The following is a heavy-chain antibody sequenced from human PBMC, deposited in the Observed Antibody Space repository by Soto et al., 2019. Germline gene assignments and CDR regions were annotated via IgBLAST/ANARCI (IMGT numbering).Heavy chain of an antibody. J-gene: IGHJ6*02. D-gene: IGHD3-9*01. CDR3: AREVLRYFDWLYPGMDV. CDR1: GYTFTSYG. V-gene: IGHV1-18*01. CDR2: ISAYNGNT. Sequence: ASVKVSCKASGYTFTSYGIRWVRQAPGQGLEWMGWISAYNGNTNYAQKLQGRVTMTTDTSTSTAYMELRSLRSDDTAVYYCAREVLRYFDWLYPGMDVWGQGTTVTVSS.